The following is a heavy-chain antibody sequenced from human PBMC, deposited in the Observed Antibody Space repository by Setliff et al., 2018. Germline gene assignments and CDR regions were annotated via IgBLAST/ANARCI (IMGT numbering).Heavy chain of an antibody. V-gene: IGHV3-30*02. D-gene: IGHD3-10*01. J-gene: IGHJ4*02. CDR1: GFVFGTYG. CDR2: VRFDGTYK. CDR3: RLWFRELLRDH. Sequence: PGGSLRLSCAASGFVFGTYGMHWVRQAPGKGLDWVASVRFDGTYKVYADSVKGRFTISRDSSKNMLYLQMDSLRPEDSAVYFCRLWFRELLRDHWGQGTLVTVSS.